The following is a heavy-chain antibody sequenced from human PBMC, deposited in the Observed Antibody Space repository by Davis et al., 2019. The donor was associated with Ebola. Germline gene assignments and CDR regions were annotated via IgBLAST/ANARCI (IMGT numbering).Heavy chain of an antibody. CDR1: GGSISSYY. CDR3: ARDHNIGGYYYYGMDV. Sequence: MPSETLSLTCTVSGGSISSYYWSWIRQPPGKGLEWIGYIYYSGSTNYNPSLKSRVTISVDTSKNQFSLKPSSVTAADTAVYYCARDHNIGGYYYYGMDVWGQGTTVTVSS. V-gene: IGHV4-59*01. CDR2: IYYSGST. D-gene: IGHD3-10*01. J-gene: IGHJ6*02.